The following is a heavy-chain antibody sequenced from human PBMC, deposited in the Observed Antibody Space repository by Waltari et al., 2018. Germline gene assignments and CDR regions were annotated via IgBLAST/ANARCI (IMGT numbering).Heavy chain of an antibody. CDR3: ARRSSGFDY. CDR1: GFTVSSNY. CDR2: IYSGGST. Sequence: EVQLVESGGGLIQPGGSLRLSCAASGFTVSSNYMSWVRQAPGRGLEWVPVIYSGGSTYYADSGKGRFTISRDNSKNTLYLQMSSLRSEDTAVYYCARRSSGFDYWGQGTLVTVSS. D-gene: IGHD6-19*01. V-gene: IGHV3-53*01. J-gene: IGHJ4*02.